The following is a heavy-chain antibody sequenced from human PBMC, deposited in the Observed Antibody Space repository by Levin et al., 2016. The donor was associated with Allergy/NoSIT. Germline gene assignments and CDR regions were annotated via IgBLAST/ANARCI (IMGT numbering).Heavy chain of an antibody. V-gene: IGHV1-18*01. CDR2: ISPYNGNT. D-gene: IGHD3-22*01. CDR1: GYVFASFG. J-gene: IGHJ4*02. CDR3: TRSQSDTSMIPY. Sequence: ASVKVSCKASGYVFASFGIAWVRQAPGQGLEWMGWISPYNGNTNLIEKFQDRVTLSTDTPTTTAYMELRSLRSDDTAVYYCTRSQSDTSMIPYWGQGTLVTVSS.